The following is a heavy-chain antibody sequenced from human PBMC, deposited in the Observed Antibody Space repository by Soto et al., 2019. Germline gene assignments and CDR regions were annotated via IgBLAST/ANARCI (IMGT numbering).Heavy chain of an antibody. J-gene: IGHJ4*02. Sequence: SETLSLTCTVSGGSISSSSYYWGWIRQPPGKGLEWIGSIYYSGSTYYNPSLKSRVTISVDTSKNQFSLKLSSVTAADTAVYYCARELQDPLERRNYFDYWGQGTLVTVSS. CDR3: ARELQDPLERRNYFDY. V-gene: IGHV4-39*02. CDR2: IYYSGST. CDR1: GGSISSSSYY. D-gene: IGHD1-1*01.